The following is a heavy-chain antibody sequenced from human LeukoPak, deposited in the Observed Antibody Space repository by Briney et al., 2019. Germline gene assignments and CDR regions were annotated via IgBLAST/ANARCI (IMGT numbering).Heavy chain of an antibody. CDR2: IYDSGST. J-gene: IGHJ4*02. D-gene: IGHD2-2*02. CDR1: GGSISSYY. Sequence: TSETLSLTCSVSGGSISSYYWSWIRQPPGKGLEWIGYIYDSGSTNYNPSLKSRVTISVDTSKNQFSLKLSSVTAADTAVYYCARHGSHTPVDYWGQGTLDTVSS. V-gene: IGHV4-59*08. CDR3: ARHGSHTPVDY.